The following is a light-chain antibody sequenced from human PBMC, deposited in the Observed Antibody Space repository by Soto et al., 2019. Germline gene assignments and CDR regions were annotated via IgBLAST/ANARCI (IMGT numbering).Light chain of an antibody. J-gene: IGKJ4*01. V-gene: IGKV3-11*01. CDR3: QQRTNWPRSLT. CDR2: DTS. CDR1: QSGSNY. Sequence: EIVLTQSPATLSLSPGERATLSCRASQSGSNYLAWYQQKPGQAPRLLIYDTSNRATGIPARFSGSGSGTDFTLTISSLEAEDFAVYYCQQRTNWPRSLTFGGGTKVEIK.